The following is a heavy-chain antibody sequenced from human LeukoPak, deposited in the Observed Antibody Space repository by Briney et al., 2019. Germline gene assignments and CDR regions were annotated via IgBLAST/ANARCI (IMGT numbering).Heavy chain of an antibody. Sequence: GGSLRLSCAASGFTFSSYEMNWVRQAPGKGLXXVSYISSSGSTIYYADSVKGRFTISRDNAKNSLYLQMNSLRAEDTAVYYCARVKQQLVAPDYWGQGTLVAVSS. CDR3: ARVKQQLVAPDY. CDR2: ISSSGSTI. V-gene: IGHV3-48*03. CDR1: GFTFSSYE. D-gene: IGHD6-13*01. J-gene: IGHJ4*02.